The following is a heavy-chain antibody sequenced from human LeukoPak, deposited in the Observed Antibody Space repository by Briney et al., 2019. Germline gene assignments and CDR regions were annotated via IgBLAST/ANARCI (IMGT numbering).Heavy chain of an antibody. CDR1: GGPISGYY. J-gene: IGHJ4*02. D-gene: IGHD3-10*01. CDR2: IYSTGTH. CDR3: ARDGSVSRGIFFDN. V-gene: IGHV4-4*07. Sequence: PSDTLSLICTVSGGPISGYYWRCTPHSAGGAREGIGRIYSTGTHDYNPSHKSRVTMSVDTSKSQFSLKLRSVTAADTAVYLCARDGSVSRGIFFDNGGQGILVTVSS.